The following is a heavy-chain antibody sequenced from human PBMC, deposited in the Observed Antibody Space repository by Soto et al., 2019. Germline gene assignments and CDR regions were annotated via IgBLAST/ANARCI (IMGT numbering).Heavy chain of an antibody. CDR2: IYYSGSA. CDR3: ASPKA. CDR1: GGSISSSDYY. V-gene: IGHV4-39*01. Sequence: SETLSLTCTVSGGSISSSDYYWGWIRQPPGKGLEWIGNIYYSGSASYNPSLKSRVTISVDTSKNQVSLKLSSVTAADTAVYICASPKAWGQGTLVTVSS. J-gene: IGHJ4*02.